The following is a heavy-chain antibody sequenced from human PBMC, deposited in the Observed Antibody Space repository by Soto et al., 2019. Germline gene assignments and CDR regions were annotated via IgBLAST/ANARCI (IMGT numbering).Heavy chain of an antibody. D-gene: IGHD6-19*01. J-gene: IGHJ2*01. CDR1: GFTFSSYS. Sequence: EVQLVESGGGLVQPGGSLRLSCAASGFTFSSYSMNWVRQAPGKGLEWVSYISSSSSTIYYADSVKGRFTISRDNAKNSLYLQMNSQRDEDTAVYYCARAEIAVAGTGWYFDLWGRGTLVTVSS. CDR3: ARAEIAVAGTGWYFDL. CDR2: ISSSSSTI. V-gene: IGHV3-48*02.